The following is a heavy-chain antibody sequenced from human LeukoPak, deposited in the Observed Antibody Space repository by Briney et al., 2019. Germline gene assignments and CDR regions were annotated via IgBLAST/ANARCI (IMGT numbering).Heavy chain of an antibody. CDR3: ARHGRPYSNFYYFDY. Sequence: SETLSLTCTVSGGSFSGYYWSWIRQPPGKGLEWIGEINHSGSTYYNPSLKSRVTISVDTSKNQFSLKLSSVTAADTAVYYCARHGRPYSNFYYFDYWGQGTLVTVSS. D-gene: IGHD4-4*01. CDR2: INHSGST. J-gene: IGHJ4*02. V-gene: IGHV4-34*01. CDR1: GGSFSGYY.